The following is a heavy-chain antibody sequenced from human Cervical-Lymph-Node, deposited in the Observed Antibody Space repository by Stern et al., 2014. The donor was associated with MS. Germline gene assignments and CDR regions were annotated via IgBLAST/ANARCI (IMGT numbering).Heavy chain of an antibody. CDR3: ASVAQLWRSWFDP. CDR2: IVPFHRTA. CDR1: GVTVNRYV. J-gene: IGHJ5*02. V-gene: IGHV1-69*06. Sequence: QLVQSGAEVKRPGSSVKVSCKASGVTVNRYVISWVRQAPGQGLEWMGGIVPFHRTANYAQKFQDRVTISADKITNTTYLELRSLRSEDTAVYYCASVAQLWRSWFDPWGQGTLVTVSS. D-gene: IGHD5-18*01.